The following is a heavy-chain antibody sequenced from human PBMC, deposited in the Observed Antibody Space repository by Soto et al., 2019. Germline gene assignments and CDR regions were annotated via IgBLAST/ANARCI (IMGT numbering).Heavy chain of an antibody. D-gene: IGHD3-22*01. CDR3: AREPLDHDSSVVYGMDV. V-gene: IGHV1-69*01. Sequence: QVQLVQSGAEVKKPGSSVKVSCKASGGTFSSYAFSWVRQAPGQGLEWMGGIIPIFGTSNYAQKFQGRVTITADESTSTAYMELSGLRSEDTAVHYCAREPLDHDSSVVYGMDVWGQGTTVTVSS. CDR2: IIPIFGTS. J-gene: IGHJ6*02. CDR1: GGTFSSYA.